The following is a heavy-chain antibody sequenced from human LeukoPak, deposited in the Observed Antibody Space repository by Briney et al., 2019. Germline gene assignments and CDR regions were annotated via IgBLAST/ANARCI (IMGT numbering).Heavy chain of an antibody. J-gene: IGHJ4*02. V-gene: IGHV4-39*07. D-gene: IGHD4-23*01. Sequence: SETLSLTCTVSGGSISSSRYYWGWIRQPPGKGLEWIGSIYYSGSTYYNPSLKSRVTISVDTSKNQFSLKLSSVTAADTAVYYCATRHDYGGTFDYWGQGTLVTVSS. CDR1: GGSISSSRYY. CDR2: IYYSGST. CDR3: ATRHDYGGTFDY.